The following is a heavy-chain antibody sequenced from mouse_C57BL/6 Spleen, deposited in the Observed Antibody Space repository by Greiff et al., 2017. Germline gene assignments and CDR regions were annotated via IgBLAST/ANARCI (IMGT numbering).Heavy chain of an antibody. CDR3: ARRGLYGSSRYYFDY. CDR1: GYTFTSYW. Sequence: QVQLQQPGAELVKPGASVKLSCKASGYTFTSYWMQWVKQRPGPGLEWIGEIDPSDSYTNYNQKFKGKATLTVDTSSSTAYMQLSSLTSEDSAVYYCARRGLYGSSRYYFDYWGQGTTLTVSS. CDR2: IDPSDSYT. V-gene: IGHV1-50*01. J-gene: IGHJ2*01. D-gene: IGHD1-1*01.